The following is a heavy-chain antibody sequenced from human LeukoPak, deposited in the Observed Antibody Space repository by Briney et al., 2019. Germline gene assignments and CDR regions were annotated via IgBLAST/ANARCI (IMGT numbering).Heavy chain of an antibody. Sequence: GGSLRLSCAASGFTFSSYNMNWVRQAPGKGLEWVSYMSSSTSSRYYADSVKGRFTISRDNDKNSLYLQMNSLRAEDTAVYSCARGADGVSSNSRGWFDPWGQGTLATVSS. CDR2: MSSSTSSR. CDR3: ARGADGVSSNSRGWFDP. V-gene: IGHV3-48*01. J-gene: IGHJ5*02. D-gene: IGHD2-15*01. CDR1: GFTFSSYN.